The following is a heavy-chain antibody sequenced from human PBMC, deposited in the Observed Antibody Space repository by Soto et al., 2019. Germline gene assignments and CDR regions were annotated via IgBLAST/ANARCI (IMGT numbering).Heavy chain of an antibody. J-gene: IGHJ5*02. CDR2: IYHSGST. CDR1: GGSISSGGYS. V-gene: IGHV4-30-2*01. CDR3: ASTPTYYYGSGSYSNILWSGWFDP. Sequence: SETLSLTCAVSGGSISSGGYSWSWIRQPPGKGLEWIGYIYHSGSTYYNPSLKSRVTISVDRTKNQFSLMLSSVTAADTAVYYCASTPTYYYGSGSYSNILWSGWFDPWVQGTPVTVSS. D-gene: IGHD3-10*01.